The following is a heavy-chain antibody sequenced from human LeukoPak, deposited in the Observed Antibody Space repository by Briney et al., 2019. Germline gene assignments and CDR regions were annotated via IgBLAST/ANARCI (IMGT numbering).Heavy chain of an antibody. Sequence: ASVKVSRKASGYTFTGYYMHWVRQAPGQGLEWMGWINPNSGGTNYAQKFQGRVTMTRDTSISTAYMELSRLRSDDTAVYYCASVPYYYYGRDVWGKGTTVTVSS. CDR1: GYTFTGYY. J-gene: IGHJ6*04. CDR3: ASVPYYYYGRDV. D-gene: IGHD2-2*01. V-gene: IGHV1-2*02. CDR2: INPNSGGT.